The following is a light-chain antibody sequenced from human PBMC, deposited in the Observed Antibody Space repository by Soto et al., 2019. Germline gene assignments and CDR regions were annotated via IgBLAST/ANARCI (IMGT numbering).Light chain of an antibody. Sequence: EIQMTQSPSSLSPPVGDRVTITCQASQDITNYLNWYQQKPGKAPKLLIYDASNLETGVPSRFSGIGSGTDFALTISSLHPEFVATYYCQQLKSYVTFGQGTRLEIK. CDR2: DAS. CDR1: QDITNY. CDR3: QQLKSYVT. J-gene: IGKJ5*01. V-gene: IGKV1-33*01.